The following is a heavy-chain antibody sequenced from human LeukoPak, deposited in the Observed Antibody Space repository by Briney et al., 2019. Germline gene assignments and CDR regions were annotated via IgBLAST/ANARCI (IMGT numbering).Heavy chain of an antibody. J-gene: IGHJ3*02. Sequence: SSETLSLTCTVSGGSISSYYWSWIRQPPGKGLEWIGYIYYSGTTNYNPYLKSRVTISVDTSKNQFSMKLRSVTAADTAVYYWERGGWSAFDIWGQGTMVTVSS. D-gene: IGHD3-10*01. CDR3: ERGGWSAFDI. V-gene: IGHV4-59*01. CDR1: GGSISSYY. CDR2: IYYSGTT.